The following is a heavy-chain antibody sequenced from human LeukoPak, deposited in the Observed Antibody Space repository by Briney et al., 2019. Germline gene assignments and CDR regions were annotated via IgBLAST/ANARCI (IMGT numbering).Heavy chain of an antibody. CDR3: ARDESSGSYGPNLDY. Sequence: GASVKVSCKASGYRFTNYGISWVRQAPGHGLQWMGWISTYNTNTNYAQKLQGRVTMTTDTSTSTAYMELRSLRSDDTAVYYCARDESSGSYGPNLDYWGQGTLVTVSS. J-gene: IGHJ4*02. V-gene: IGHV1-18*01. CDR2: ISTYNTNT. CDR1: GYRFTNYG. D-gene: IGHD1-26*01.